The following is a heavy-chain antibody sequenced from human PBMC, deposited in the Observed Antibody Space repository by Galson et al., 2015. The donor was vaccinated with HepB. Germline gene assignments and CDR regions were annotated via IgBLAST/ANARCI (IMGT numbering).Heavy chain of an antibody. CDR3: ARDSRSSGWPYGMDV. D-gene: IGHD6-19*01. V-gene: IGHV1-18*04. CDR2: ISAYNGNT. J-gene: IGHJ6*02. CDR1: GYTFTSYG. Sequence: SVKVSCKASGYTFTSYGISWVRQAPGQGLEWMGWISAYNGNTNYAQKLQGRVTMTTDTSTSTAYMELRSLRSDDTAVYYCARDSRSSGWPYGMDVWGQGTTVTVSS.